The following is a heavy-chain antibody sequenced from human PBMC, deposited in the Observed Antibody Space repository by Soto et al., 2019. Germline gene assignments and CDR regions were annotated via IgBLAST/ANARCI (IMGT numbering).Heavy chain of an antibody. CDR1: GYTFTSYD. J-gene: IGHJ6*03. V-gene: IGHV1-8*01. CDR2: MNPNSGNT. D-gene: IGHD1-20*01. Sequence: ASVKVSCKASGYTFTSYDINWVRQATGQGLEWMGWMNPNSGNTGYAQKFQGRVTMTRNTSISTAYMELSSLRSEDTAVYYCARGETNYNWNYYYYMDVWGKGTTVTVSS. CDR3: ARGETNYNWNYYYYMDV.